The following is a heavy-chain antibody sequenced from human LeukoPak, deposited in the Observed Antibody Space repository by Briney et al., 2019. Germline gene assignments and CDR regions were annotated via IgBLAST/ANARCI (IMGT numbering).Heavy chain of an antibody. Sequence: GGSLRLSCEASGFIFSNYWMSWVRQAPGKGLEWVSSISSSSSYIYYADSVKGRFTISRDNAKNSLYLQMNSLRAEDTAVYYCAREVEYYDSSGSSPLFDYWGQGTLVTVSS. V-gene: IGHV3-21*01. CDR3: AREVEYYDSSGSSPLFDY. CDR2: ISSSSSYI. CDR1: GFIFSNYW. J-gene: IGHJ4*02. D-gene: IGHD3-22*01.